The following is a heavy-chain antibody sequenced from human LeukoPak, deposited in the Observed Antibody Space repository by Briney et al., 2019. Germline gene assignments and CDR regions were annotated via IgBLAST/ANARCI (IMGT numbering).Heavy chain of an antibody. D-gene: IGHD3-16*02. CDR1: GYTFTSYG. V-gene: IGHV1-2*02. Sequence: ASVKVSCKASGYTFTSYGISWVRQAPGQGLEWMGWINPNSGATTYAQKFQGRVTMTRDTSITTAYMELSRLRSDDRAIYYCVRGWGYTSSLDYWGQGTLVTVSS. CDR3: VRGWGYTSSLDY. J-gene: IGHJ4*02. CDR2: INPNSGAT.